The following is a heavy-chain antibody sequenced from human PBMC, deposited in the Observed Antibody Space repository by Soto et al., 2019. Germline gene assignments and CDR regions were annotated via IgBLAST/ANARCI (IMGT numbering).Heavy chain of an antibody. CDR1: GGSISSYY. D-gene: IGHD3-3*01. CDR2: IYYSGST. Sequence: SETLSLTCTVSGGSISSYYWSWIRQPPGKGLEWIGCIYYSGSTNYNPSLKSRVTISVDTSKNQFSLKLSSVTAADTAVYYCAREIRYYDFWSGPLTLYSDYYYGMDVWGQGTAVTVSS. CDR3: AREIRYYDFWSGPLTLYSDYYYGMDV. J-gene: IGHJ6*02. V-gene: IGHV4-59*01.